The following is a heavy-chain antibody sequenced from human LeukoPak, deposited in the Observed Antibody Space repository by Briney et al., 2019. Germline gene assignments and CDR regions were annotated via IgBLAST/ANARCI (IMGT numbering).Heavy chain of an antibody. CDR1: GFTFSSYS. J-gene: IGHJ3*02. CDR2: ISTGSSSI. Sequence: GGSLRLSCAASGFTFSSYSMNWVRQAPGKGLEWVSYISTGSSSIYYADSVKGRFTISRDNAKNSLCLQMNSLRAEDTAVYYCARDGPWIQLSSPRAFDIWGQGTKVTVPS. V-gene: IGHV3-48*01. D-gene: IGHD5-18*01. CDR3: ARDGPWIQLSSPRAFDI.